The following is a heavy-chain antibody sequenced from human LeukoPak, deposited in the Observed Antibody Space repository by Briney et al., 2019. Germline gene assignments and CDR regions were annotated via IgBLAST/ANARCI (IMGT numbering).Heavy chain of an antibody. CDR2: ISYDGSNK. CDR3: ARDASISSGSRLIDY. J-gene: IGHJ4*02. D-gene: IGHD2-2*01. CDR1: GFTFSSYA. V-gene: IGHV3-30-3*01. Sequence: PGRSLRLSCAASGFTFSSYAMHWVRQAPGKGLEWVAVISYDGSNKYYADSVKGRFTISRDNSKNTLYLQMNSLRVEDTAVYYCARDASISSGSRLIDYWGQGTLVTVSS.